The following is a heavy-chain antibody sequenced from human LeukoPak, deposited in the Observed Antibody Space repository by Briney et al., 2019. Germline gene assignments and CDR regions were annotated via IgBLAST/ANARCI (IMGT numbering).Heavy chain of an antibody. CDR3: ATVRGLYSGYDHYFDY. V-gene: IGHV1-24*01. Sequence: ASVKVSCKVSGYTLTELSMHWVRQAPGKGLEWMGGFDPEDGETIYAQKFQGRVTMTEDTSTDTAYMELSSLRSEDTAVYYCATVRGLYSGYDHYFDYWGQGTLVTVSS. CDR1: GYTLTELS. CDR2: FDPEDGET. J-gene: IGHJ4*02. D-gene: IGHD5-12*01.